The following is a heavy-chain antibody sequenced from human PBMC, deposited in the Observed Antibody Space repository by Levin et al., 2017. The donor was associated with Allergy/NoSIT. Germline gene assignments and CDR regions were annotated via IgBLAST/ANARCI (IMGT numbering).Heavy chain of an antibody. V-gene: IGHV3-11*01. CDR3: ARLQWGGYGGNNDIDY. J-gene: IGHJ4*02. D-gene: IGHD4-23*01. Sequence: NSGGSLRLSCAASGFTFSDYYMSWIRQAPGKGLEWISYISSGGSNIYHADSVKGRFTISRDNAKNSLYLQMSSLRADDTAVYYCARLQWGGYGGNNDIDYWGQGTLITVSS. CDR1: GFTFSDYY. CDR2: ISSGGSNI.